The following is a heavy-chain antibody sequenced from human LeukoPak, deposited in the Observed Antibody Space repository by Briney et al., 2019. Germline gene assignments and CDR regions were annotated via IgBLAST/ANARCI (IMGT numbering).Heavy chain of an antibody. V-gene: IGHV4-59*01. CDR2: IDDSGNT. J-gene: IGHJ6*03. D-gene: IGHD2-2*01. Sequence: PSETLSLTCLVSGGSMKRSYWTWIRQAPGKGLEWIGNIDDSGNTNYSPSLKSRVTISLDQSKNQFSLRVTSVTAADRGLYFCARDSAPAALPYMDAWGKGTTVTVSS. CDR1: GGSMKRSY. CDR3: ARDSAPAALPYMDA.